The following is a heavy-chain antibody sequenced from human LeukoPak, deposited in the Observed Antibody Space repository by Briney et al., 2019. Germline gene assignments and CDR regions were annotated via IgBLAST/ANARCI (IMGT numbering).Heavy chain of an antibody. V-gene: IGHV3-23*01. CDR2: ISGSGGST. CDR3: ARDSRHLSSTRGGLKESRGAFFDY. Sequence: ETLSLTCAVSGVSITDNWWSWVRQPPGKGLEWVSTISGSGGSTYYADSVKGRFTISRDNSKNTLYLQMNSLRAEDTALYYCARDSRHLSSTRGGLKESRGAFFDYWGQGTLVTVSS. CDR1: GVSITDNW. D-gene: IGHD6-13*01. J-gene: IGHJ4*02.